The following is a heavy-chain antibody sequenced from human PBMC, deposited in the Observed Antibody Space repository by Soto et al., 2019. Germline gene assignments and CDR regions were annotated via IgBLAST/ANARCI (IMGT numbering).Heavy chain of an antibody. CDR3: ARHHVRGRTIAGAAEF. CDR1: GGSLSGYY. D-gene: IGHD1-26*01. J-gene: IGHJ4*02. V-gene: IGHV4-34*01. CDR2: INYSGNT. Sequence: LSLPCAVYGGSLSGYYWSWIRQPPGKALEWIGEINYSGNTNYNPSLKSRVTISVDTSKNQLFLNLTSVTAADTAMYYCARHHVRGRTIAGAAEFWGQGTLVTVSS.